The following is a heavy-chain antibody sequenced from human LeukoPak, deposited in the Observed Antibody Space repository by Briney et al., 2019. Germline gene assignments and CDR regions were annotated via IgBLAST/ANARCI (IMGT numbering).Heavy chain of an antibody. CDR3: ARGPRWLQPGGFDY. J-gene: IGHJ4*02. D-gene: IGHD5-24*01. Sequence: SQTLSLTCTVSGGSISSGSYYWSWIRQPAGKGLEWIGRIYTSGSTNYNPSPKSRVTISVDTSKNQFSLKLSPVTAADTAVYYCARGPRWLQPGGFDYWGQGTLVTVSS. CDR1: GGSISSGSYY. V-gene: IGHV4-61*02. CDR2: IYTSGST.